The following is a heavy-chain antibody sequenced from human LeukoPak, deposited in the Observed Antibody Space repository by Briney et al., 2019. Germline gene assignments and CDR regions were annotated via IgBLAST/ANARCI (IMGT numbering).Heavy chain of an antibody. CDR3: ARDRGDSSGWYGFDY. Sequence: GGSLRLSCAASGFTFSSYWMSWVRQAPGKGLEWVANIKQDGSEKYLVDSVKGRFTISRDNSKNTLYLQMNSLRAEDTAVYYCARDRGDSSGWYGFDYWGQGTLVTVSS. CDR2: IKQDGSEK. J-gene: IGHJ4*02. D-gene: IGHD6-19*01. V-gene: IGHV3-7*01. CDR1: GFTFSSYW.